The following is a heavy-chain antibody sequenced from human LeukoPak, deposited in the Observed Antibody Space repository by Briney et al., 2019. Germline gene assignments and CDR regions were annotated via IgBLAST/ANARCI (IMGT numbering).Heavy chain of an antibody. V-gene: IGHV5-51*01. CDR1: GYSFTSYW. D-gene: IGHD2-15*01. Sequence: GESLKISCKGSGYSFTSYWIGWVRQMPGKGLEWMGIIYPGDSDTRYSPSFQGQVTISADKSISTAYLQWSSLKAPDTAMYYCARAGYCSGGSCYSGEYYYYGMDVWGQGTTVTVSS. CDR3: ARAGYCSGGSCYSGEYYYYGMDV. J-gene: IGHJ6*02. CDR2: IYPGDSDT.